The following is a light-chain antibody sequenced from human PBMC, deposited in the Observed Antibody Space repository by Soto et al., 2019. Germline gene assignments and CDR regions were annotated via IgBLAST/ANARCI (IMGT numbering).Light chain of an antibody. CDR3: TSYGGRDNLI. CDR1: SSDVGEHYY. V-gene: IGLV2-8*01. CDR2: DVN. Sequence: QSALTQPPSASGSPGQSVTISCTGTSSDVGEHYYVSWYQKHPGKAPKLIISDVNKRPSGVPNRFSGSKSGNTASLTVSGLQAEDEADYYCTSYGGRDNLIFGGGTKLTVL. J-gene: IGLJ2*01.